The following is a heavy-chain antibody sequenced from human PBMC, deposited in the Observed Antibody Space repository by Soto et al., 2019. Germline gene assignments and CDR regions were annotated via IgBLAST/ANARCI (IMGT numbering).Heavy chain of an antibody. CDR3: ARVSSIAARLYYYYGMDV. V-gene: IGHV1-3*01. Sequence: ASVKVSCKASGYTFTSYAMHWVRQAPGQRLEWMGWINAGNGNTKYSQKFQGRVTITRDTSASTAYMELSSLRSEDTAVYYCARVSSIAARLYYYYGMDVWGQGTTVPVSS. CDR1: GYTFTSYA. J-gene: IGHJ6*02. CDR2: INAGNGNT. D-gene: IGHD6-6*01.